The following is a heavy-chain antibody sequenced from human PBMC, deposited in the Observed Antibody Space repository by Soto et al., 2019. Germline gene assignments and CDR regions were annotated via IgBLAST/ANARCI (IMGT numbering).Heavy chain of an antibody. CDR1: GYTFTSYG. V-gene: IGHV1-18*01. CDR2: ISAYNGNT. Sequence: GASVKVSCKASGYTFTSYGISWVRQAPGQGLEWMGWISAYNGNTNYAQKLQGRVTMTTDTSTSTAYMELRSLRSDDTAVYYCATTKIAAAGRITDYGMDVWGQGTTVTVSS. D-gene: IGHD6-13*01. CDR3: ATTKIAAAGRITDYGMDV. J-gene: IGHJ6*02.